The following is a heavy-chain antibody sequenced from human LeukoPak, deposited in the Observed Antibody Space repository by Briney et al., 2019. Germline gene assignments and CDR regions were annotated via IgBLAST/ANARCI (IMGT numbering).Heavy chain of an antibody. V-gene: IGHV1-69*01. J-gene: IGHJ5*01. Sequence: SSLKLSCKSSGGTFSSYAISWVRQAPGQGREGMGGIIPFFSTANYAQKFQVRVTITSDESKSTAYLELSSLRSEDTAVNYCEVVRYCSGGSCYSGVWWFDSWGQGTLVTVSS. CDR1: GGTFSSYA. CDR2: IIPFFSTA. D-gene: IGHD2-15*01. CDR3: EVVRYCSGGSCYSGVWWFDS.